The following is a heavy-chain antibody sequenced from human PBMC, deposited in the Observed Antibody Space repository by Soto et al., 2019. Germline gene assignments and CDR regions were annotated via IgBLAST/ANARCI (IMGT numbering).Heavy chain of an antibody. CDR1: GFTFDDYA. CDR3: AKDMRFDLGELSLPWSWGFDY. CDR2: ISWNSGSI. J-gene: IGHJ4*02. V-gene: IGHV3-9*01. Sequence: GGSLRLSCAASGFTFDDYAMHWVRQAPGKGLEWVSGISWNSGSIGYADSVKGRFTISRDNAKNSLYLQMNSLRAEDTALYYCAKDMRFDLGELSLPWSWGFDYWGQGTLVTVSS. D-gene: IGHD3-16*02.